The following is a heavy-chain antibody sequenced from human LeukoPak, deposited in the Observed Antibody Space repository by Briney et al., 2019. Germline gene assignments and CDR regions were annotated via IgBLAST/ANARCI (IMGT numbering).Heavy chain of an antibody. D-gene: IGHD3-22*01. CDR2: IDLSDSYT. J-gene: IGHJ4*02. CDR1: GYSFTSYW. CDR3: ARRHFDYYDSSGYLY. Sequence: GESLRISCKGSGYSFTSYWISWVRQMPGKGLEWMGRIDLSDSYTNYSPSFQGHVTISADRSISTAYLQWSSLKASDTAMYYCARRHFDYYDSSGYLYWGQGTLVTVSS. V-gene: IGHV5-10-1*01.